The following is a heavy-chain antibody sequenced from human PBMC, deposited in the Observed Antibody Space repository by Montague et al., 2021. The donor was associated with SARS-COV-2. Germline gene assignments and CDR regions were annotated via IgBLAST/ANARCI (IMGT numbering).Heavy chain of an antibody. CDR2: MNPNSGNT. J-gene: IGHJ6*02. CDR1: GYTFTSYD. CDR3: ARGEVITIFGVVINYYGMDV. V-gene: IGHV1-8*01. D-gene: IGHD3-3*01. Sequence: SVKVSCKASGYTFTSYDINWVRQATGQGLEWMGWMNPNSGNTGYAQKSQGRVTMTRNTSISTAYMELSSLRSEDTAVYYCARGEVITIFGVVINYYGMDVWGQGTTVTVSS.